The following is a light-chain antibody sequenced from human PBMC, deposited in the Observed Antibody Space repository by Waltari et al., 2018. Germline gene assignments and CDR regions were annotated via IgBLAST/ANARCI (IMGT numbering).Light chain of an antibody. J-gene: IGKJ4*01. Sequence: DIVLTQSPATLSLSPGERATLSSRASQSISNYLAWYQQKPGQAPRLLIYDTSNRATGIPTRFSGSGFGTDFTLTISSLEPEDFAIYYCQQRRNWPLTFGGGTKVEIK. CDR2: DTS. V-gene: IGKV3-11*01. CDR1: QSISNY. CDR3: QQRRNWPLT.